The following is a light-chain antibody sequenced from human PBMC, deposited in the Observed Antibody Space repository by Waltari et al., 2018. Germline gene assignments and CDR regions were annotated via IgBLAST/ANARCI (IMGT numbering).Light chain of an antibody. CDR2: QDN. CDR3: QAWDSSAAGV. J-gene: IGLJ1*01. V-gene: IGLV3-1*01. CDR1: TLGDKY. Sequence: SYELTQPPSVSVSPGQTATISCHGDTLGDKYACWYQQKPGQSPVLVIYQDNRRPSGIPERFSGSNSGNTATLTISGTQAMDEADYYCQAWDSSAAGVFGTGTKVTVL.